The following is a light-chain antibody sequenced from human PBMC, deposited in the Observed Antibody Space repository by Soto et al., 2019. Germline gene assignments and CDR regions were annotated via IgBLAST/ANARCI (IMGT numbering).Light chain of an antibody. V-gene: IGKV1-9*01. CDR3: QQRNSYPPRT. CDR1: QGFSSN. CDR2: AAS. Sequence: DIQLTQSPSFLSASVGDRVTITCRASQGFSSNLAWYQQKPGKAPKLLIYAASSLQSGVPSRFSGSGSGTEFTLTISSLQPEDFATYYCQQRNSYPPRTFGGGTKVELK. J-gene: IGKJ4*02.